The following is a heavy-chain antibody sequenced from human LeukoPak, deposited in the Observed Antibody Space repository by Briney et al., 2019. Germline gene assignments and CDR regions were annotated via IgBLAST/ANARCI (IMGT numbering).Heavy chain of an antibody. CDR1: GYTFTSYG. D-gene: IGHD6-19*01. J-gene: IGHJ4*02. V-gene: IGHV1-18*01. CDR2: ISAYNGNT. CDR3: ARDLAVAGTLSEAHGY. Sequence: ASVKVSCKASGYTFTSYGISWVRQAPGQGLEWMGWISAYNGNTNYAQKLQGRVTMTTDTSTSTAYMELRSLRSDDTAVYYCARDLAVAGTLSEAHGYWGQGTLVTVSS.